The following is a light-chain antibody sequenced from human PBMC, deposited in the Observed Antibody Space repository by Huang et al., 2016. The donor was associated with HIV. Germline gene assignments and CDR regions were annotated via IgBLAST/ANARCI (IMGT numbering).Light chain of an antibody. CDR2: WAA. Sequence: DIEMTQSPDSLTVSLGARAIINCKSSQAVLKNSNKKNYLAWYQERPGQQPNVLIYWAASRESGVPDRFSGSGSGTDFNLTISSLQPEDLAVYYCQQYYSPPYTFGQGTRLEI. CDR3: QQYYSPPYT. V-gene: IGKV4-1*01. CDR1: QAVLKNSNKKNY. J-gene: IGKJ2*01.